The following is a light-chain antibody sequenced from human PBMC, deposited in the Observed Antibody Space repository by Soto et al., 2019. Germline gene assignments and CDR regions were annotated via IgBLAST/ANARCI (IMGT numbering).Light chain of an antibody. CDR2: GAS. CDR1: QSGSSSY. V-gene: IGKV3-20*01. J-gene: IGKJ4*01. CDR3: QQYGSSPLP. Sequence: EIVLTQSQATLSLSPGERATLACRASQSGSSSYLSWYQQKPGQAPRLLIYGASSRATGIPDRFSGSGSGTDFTLTSSRREPEDFAVYYCQQYGSSPLPVGGGTKVEIK.